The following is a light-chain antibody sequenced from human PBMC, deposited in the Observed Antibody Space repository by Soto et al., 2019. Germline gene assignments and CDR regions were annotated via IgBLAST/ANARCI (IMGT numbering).Light chain of an antibody. CDR3: SSYTSSNTPVV. V-gene: IGLV2-14*01. CDR1: SSDVGGYNY. CDR2: EVS. Sequence: QSALTQPASVSGSPGQSITISCTGTSSDVGGYNYVSWYQQHPGKAPKLMIYEVSNRPSGVSNRFSGSKSGNTASLTISGLQAEDEADYYCSSYTSSNTPVVFGGWTKLTVL. J-gene: IGLJ2*01.